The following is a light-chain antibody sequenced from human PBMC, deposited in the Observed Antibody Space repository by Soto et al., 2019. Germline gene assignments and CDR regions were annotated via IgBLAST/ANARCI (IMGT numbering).Light chain of an antibody. CDR2: GAS. J-gene: IGKJ4*01. CDR3: QQYNNWPPLT. V-gene: IGKV3-15*01. CDR1: QSVSSN. Sequence: EIVMTQSPATLSVSPGERATLSCRASQSVSSNLAWYQQKPGQAPPLLIYGASTRATGIPARFSGSGSGTEFTLTISRLQSEDFAVYYWQQYNNWPPLTFGGGTKVEIK.